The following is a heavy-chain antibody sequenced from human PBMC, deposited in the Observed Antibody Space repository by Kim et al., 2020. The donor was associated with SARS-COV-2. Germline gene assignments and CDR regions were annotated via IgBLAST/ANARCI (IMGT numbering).Heavy chain of an antibody. CDR2: INPNSGGA. Sequence: ASVKVSCKASGYTFTGYYMHWVRQVPGQGLEWMGRINPNSGGADYAQNFQGRVTVTTDTSISTAYMDLSSLRSDDTAVYYCAREKVPRPGAFDSWGQGTMVTVSS. V-gene: IGHV1-2*06. CDR1: GYTFTGYY. J-gene: IGHJ3*02. CDR3: AREKVPRPGAFDS.